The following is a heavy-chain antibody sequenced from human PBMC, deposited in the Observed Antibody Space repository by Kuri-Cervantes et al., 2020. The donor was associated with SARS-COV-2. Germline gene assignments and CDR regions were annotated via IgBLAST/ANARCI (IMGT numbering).Heavy chain of an antibody. CDR3: AREDIVVVPAYYDDAFDI. CDR2: INPSGGST. J-gene: IGHJ3*02. Sequence: ASVKVSCKVSGYTFTSYYMHWVRQAPGQGLEWMGIINPSGGSTSYAQKFQGRVTMTRDTSTSTVYMELSSLRSEDTAVYYCAREDIVVVPAYYDDAFDIWGQGTMVTVSS. V-gene: IGHV1-46*01. D-gene: IGHD2-2*01. CDR1: GYTFTSYY.